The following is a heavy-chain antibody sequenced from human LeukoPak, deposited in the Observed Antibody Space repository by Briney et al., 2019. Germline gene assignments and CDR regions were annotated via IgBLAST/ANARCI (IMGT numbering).Heavy chain of an antibody. CDR3: ASLTPYYFDY. J-gene: IGHJ4*02. Sequence: GGSLRLSCAASGFTFSSYWMSWVRQAPGKGLEWVANIKQDGSEKYYVDSVKGRFTISRDNSKNTLYLQMNSLRAEDTAVYYCASLTPYYFDYWGQGTLVTVSS. V-gene: IGHV3-7*03. D-gene: IGHD3-16*01. CDR1: GFTFSSYW. CDR2: IKQDGSEK.